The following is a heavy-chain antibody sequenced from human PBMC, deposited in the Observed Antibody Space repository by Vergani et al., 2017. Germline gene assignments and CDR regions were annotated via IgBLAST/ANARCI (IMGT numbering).Heavy chain of an antibody. CDR1: GFTFNHYA. Sequence: EVRVVESGGDLVQPGGSLRLSCAASGFTFNHYAMNWVRQAPGKGLEWVSGISGSGGSTYYAGSVKGRFTISRDSSKNTLYLQMNSLRAEDTAVYYCAEWWSYWGQGTLVTVSS. CDR2: ISGSGGST. D-gene: IGHD2-15*01. J-gene: IGHJ4*02. V-gene: IGHV3-23*04. CDR3: AEWWSY.